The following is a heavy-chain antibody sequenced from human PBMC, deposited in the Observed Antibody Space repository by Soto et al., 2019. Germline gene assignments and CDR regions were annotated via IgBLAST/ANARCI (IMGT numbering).Heavy chain of an antibody. D-gene: IGHD6-6*01. J-gene: IGHJ4*02. Sequence: GGSLRLSCAASGFTFSSYGMHWVRQAPGKGLEWVAVIWYDGSNKYYADSVKGRFTISRDNSKNTLYLQMNSLRAEDTAVNYCARDQASIAARSSFFDYWGQGTLVTVSS. V-gene: IGHV3-33*01. CDR1: GFTFSSYG. CDR2: IWYDGSNK. CDR3: ARDQASIAARSSFFDY.